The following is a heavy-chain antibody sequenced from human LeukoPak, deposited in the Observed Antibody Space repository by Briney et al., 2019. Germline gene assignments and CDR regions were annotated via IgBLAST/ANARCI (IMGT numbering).Heavy chain of an antibody. Sequence: SQTLSLTCTVSGGSISSGSYYWSSIRQPAGKGLEWIGRIYTSGSTNYNPSLKGRVTISVDTSKNQFSLKLSSVTAADTAVYYCARGGCSSTSCSIDPWGQGTLVTVSS. J-gene: IGHJ5*02. CDR3: ARGGCSSTSCSIDP. D-gene: IGHD2-2*01. CDR2: IYTSGST. CDR1: GGSISSGSYY. V-gene: IGHV4-61*02.